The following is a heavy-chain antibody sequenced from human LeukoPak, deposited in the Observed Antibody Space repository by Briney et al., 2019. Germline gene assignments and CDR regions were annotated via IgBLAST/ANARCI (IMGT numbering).Heavy chain of an antibody. V-gene: IGHV4-38-2*02. D-gene: IGHD1-26*01. CDR1: GYSISSGYY. CDR3: GRVYSGSPDY. J-gene: IGHJ4*02. Sequence: SETLSLTCTVSGYSISSGYYWGWIRQPPGKGLEWIGSIYHSGSTYYNPSLKSRVTISVDTSKNQFSLKLSSVTAADTAVYYCGRVYSGSPDYWGQGTLVTVSS. CDR2: IYHSGST.